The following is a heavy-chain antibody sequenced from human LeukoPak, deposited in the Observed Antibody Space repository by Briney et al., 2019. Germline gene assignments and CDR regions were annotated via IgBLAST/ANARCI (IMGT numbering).Heavy chain of an antibody. J-gene: IGHJ6*03. V-gene: IGHV1-8*02. CDR2: INPISSKT. CDR3: ARVRWLRLGVNEYYYDMDV. CDR1: GYTFTTDD. D-gene: IGHD5-12*01. Sequence: ALVKLSCKPSGYTFTTDDINWVRQATGQGLEWMGWINPISSKTSYAQKFQGRVTITSDTSTTTAQMELSSLGSEDTAVYYCARVRWLRLGVNEYYYDMDVWGKGTTVTVSS.